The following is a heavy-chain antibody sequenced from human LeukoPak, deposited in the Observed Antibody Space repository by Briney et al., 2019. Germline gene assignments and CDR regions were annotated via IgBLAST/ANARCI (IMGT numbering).Heavy chain of an antibody. CDR2: ISAYNGNT. V-gene: IGHV1-18*01. J-gene: IGHJ4*02. CDR3: ARGPPAVRYFDPGPFDY. D-gene: IGHD3-9*01. CDR1: GYTFTSYG. Sequence: VSVKVSCKASGYTFTSYGISWVRQAPGQGLEWMGWISAYNGNTNYAQKLQGRVTMTTDTSTSTAYMELRSLRSDDTAVYYCARGPPAVRYFDPGPFDYWGQGTLVTVSS.